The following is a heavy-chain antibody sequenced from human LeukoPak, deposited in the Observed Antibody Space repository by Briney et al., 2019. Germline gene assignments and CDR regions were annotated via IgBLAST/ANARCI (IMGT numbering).Heavy chain of an antibody. CDR2: INHSGST. V-gene: IGHV4-34*01. J-gene: IGHJ3*02. Sequence: SSETLSLTCAVYGGSFSGYYWSWIRQPPGKGLEWIGEINHSGSTNYNPSLKSRVTISVDTSKNQFSLKLSSVTAADTAVYYCYLWFGESYGAFDIWGQGTMVTVSS. D-gene: IGHD3-10*01. CDR3: YLWFGESYGAFDI. CDR1: GGSFSGYY.